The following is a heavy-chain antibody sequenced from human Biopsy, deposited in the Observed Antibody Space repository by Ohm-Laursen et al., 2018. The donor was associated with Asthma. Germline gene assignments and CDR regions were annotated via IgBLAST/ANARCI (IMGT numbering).Heavy chain of an antibody. CDR1: GYTFTDYY. CDR2: LIPVLGTP. Sequence: GASVKVSCKASGYTFTDYYVMWLRQAPGQGLEWMGGLIPVLGTPDHAQMFEGRVTITADESTSTAYMELSSLSSEDTAVYYCARGYSGSDRIVYYYSGLEVWGQGTRSPSL. V-gene: IGHV1-69*13. D-gene: IGHD5-12*01. CDR3: ARGYSGSDRIVYYYSGLEV. J-gene: IGHJ6*02.